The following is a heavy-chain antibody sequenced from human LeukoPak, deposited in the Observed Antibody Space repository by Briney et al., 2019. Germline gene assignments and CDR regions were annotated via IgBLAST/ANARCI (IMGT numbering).Heavy chain of an antibody. D-gene: IGHD6-19*01. CDR2: IYHSGST. J-gene: IGHJ4*02. V-gene: IGHV4-4*02. CDR3: ARGRQAVADPYFDY. Sequence: PGGSLRLSCAASGFTFSNAWMSWVRQAPGKGLEWIGEIYHSGSTNYNPSLKSRVTISVDKSKNQFSLKLSSVTAADTAVYYCARGRQAVADPYFDYWGQGTLVTVSS. CDR1: GFTFSNAW.